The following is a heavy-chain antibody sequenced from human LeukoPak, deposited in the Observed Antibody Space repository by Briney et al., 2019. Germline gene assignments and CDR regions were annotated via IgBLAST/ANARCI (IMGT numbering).Heavy chain of an antibody. J-gene: IGHJ4*02. Sequence: SETLSLTCAVYGGSFSGYYWSWIRQPPGKGLEWIGEINHSGSTNYNPSLKSRVTISVDTSKNQFSLKLSSVTSADAAVYYCARGRSAFDSSGPFDYWGQGTLVTVYS. D-gene: IGHD3-22*01. V-gene: IGHV4-34*01. CDR2: INHSGST. CDR3: ARGRSAFDSSGPFDY. CDR1: GGSFSGYY.